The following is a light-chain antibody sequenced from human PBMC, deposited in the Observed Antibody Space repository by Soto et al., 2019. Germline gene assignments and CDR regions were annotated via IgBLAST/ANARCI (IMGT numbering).Light chain of an antibody. CDR2: YDD. Sequence: QSVLIQPASVSGAPGQTVTISCSGSSSNIGDNAVTWYQQVPGKSPRLLIYYDDLLPSGVSDRFSGSKSGTSASLAISGLQPEDEADYYCAARDDRLNGRVFGGGTKLTVL. CDR3: AARDDRLNGRV. V-gene: IGLV1-36*01. J-gene: IGLJ2*01. CDR1: SSNIGDNA.